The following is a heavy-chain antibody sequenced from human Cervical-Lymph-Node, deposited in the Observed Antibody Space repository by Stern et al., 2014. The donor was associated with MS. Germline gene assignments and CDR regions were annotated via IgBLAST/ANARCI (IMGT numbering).Heavy chain of an antibody. Sequence: EVQLVQSGGGLVQPGGSLRLSCAASGFAFTYYAMSWVRQAPGKGLGWISTISASGDSTYYTDSVEGRFTISRDNSKNTLFLHMNSLRAEDTALFYCAKGYSSSWFLIESWGQGTLVTVSS. D-gene: IGHD6-13*01. J-gene: IGHJ4*02. V-gene: IGHV3-23*04. CDR1: GFAFTYYA. CDR3: AKGYSSSWFLIES. CDR2: ISASGDST.